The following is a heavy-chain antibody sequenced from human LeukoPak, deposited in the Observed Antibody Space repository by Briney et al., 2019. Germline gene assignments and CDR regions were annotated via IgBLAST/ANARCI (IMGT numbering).Heavy chain of an antibody. J-gene: IGHJ4*02. D-gene: IGHD3-10*01. CDR3: AKYRGFGDSYDS. Sequence: GGSLRLSCAASGFTFSNYAMSWVRQAPGKGLEWVANINKDGSETYYVDSVKGRFTISRDNAKNSLYLQMNSLRAEDTAIYYCAKYRGFGDSYDSWGQGTLVTVSS. V-gene: IGHV3-7*03. CDR1: GFTFSNYA. CDR2: INKDGSET.